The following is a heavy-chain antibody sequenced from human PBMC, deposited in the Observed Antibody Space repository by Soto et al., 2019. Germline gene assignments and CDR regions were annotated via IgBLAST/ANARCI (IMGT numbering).Heavy chain of an antibody. V-gene: IGHV4-31*03. CDR2: IYYSKST. Sequence: SETLSLTCTVSGGSISSGGYYWSWIRQHPGKGLEWIGYIYYSKSTYYNPSLKSRVTISLDNAKNTLYLQMNSLRAEDTAVYYCARRRGSSGWKTNFDYWGQGTLVTVSS. CDR1: GGSISSGGYY. J-gene: IGHJ4*02. CDR3: ARRRGSSGWKTNFDY. D-gene: IGHD6-19*01.